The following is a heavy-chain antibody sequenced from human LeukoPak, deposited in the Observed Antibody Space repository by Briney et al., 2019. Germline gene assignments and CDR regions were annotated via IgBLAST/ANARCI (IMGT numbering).Heavy chain of an antibody. CDR2: IKQDGSEK. CDR3: ARGGGNYYDSSGPRFDY. D-gene: IGHD3-22*01. CDR1: GFTFSSYW. Sequence: GGSLRLSCAASGFTFSSYWMSWVRQAPGKGLEWVANIKQDGSEKYYVDSVKGRFTISRDNAKNSLYLQMNSLGAEDTAVYYCARGGGNYYDSSGPRFDYWGQGTLVTVSS. V-gene: IGHV3-7*01. J-gene: IGHJ4*02.